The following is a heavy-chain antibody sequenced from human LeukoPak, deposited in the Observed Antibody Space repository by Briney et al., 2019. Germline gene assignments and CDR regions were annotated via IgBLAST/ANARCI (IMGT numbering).Heavy chain of an antibody. CDR3: ASQVVVTPQPELDY. CDR2: IIPIFGIA. D-gene: IGHD3-22*01. V-gene: IGHV1-69*04. Sequence: SVKVSCKASGGTFSSYAISWVRQAPGQGLEWMGRIIPIFGIANYAQKFQGRVTITADKPTSTAYMELSSLRSEDTAVYYCASQVVVTPQPELDYWGQGTLVTVSS. CDR1: GGTFSSYA. J-gene: IGHJ4*02.